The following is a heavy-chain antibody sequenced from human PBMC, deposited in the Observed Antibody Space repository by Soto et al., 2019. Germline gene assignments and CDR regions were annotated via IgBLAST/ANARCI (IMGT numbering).Heavy chain of an antibody. CDR3: ARGQVVAAQH. Sequence: QLQLQESGSGLVKPSQTLSLTCAVSGGSISSGGYSWSWIRQPPGKGLEWIGYIYHSGSTYYNPSLXSXAXLXIDRSKNQFSLKLSSVTAADTAVYYCARGQVVAAQHWGQGTLVTVSS. V-gene: IGHV4-30-2*01. CDR2: IYHSGST. D-gene: IGHD2-15*01. J-gene: IGHJ4*02. CDR1: GGSISSGGYS.